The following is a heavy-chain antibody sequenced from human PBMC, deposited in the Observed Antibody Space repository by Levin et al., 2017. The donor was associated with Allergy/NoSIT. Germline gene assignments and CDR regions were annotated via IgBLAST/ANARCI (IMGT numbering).Heavy chain of an antibody. V-gene: IGHV4-59*01. J-gene: IGHJ5*02. CDR1: GDASSSYY. Sequence: SQTLSLTCTVSGDASSSYYWNWIRQSPGKGLEWIGYIYYSGSTKYNPSLTSRVTISQDMSKNQFSLRLSSVTAADTAVYYCARGQRLTGGLNWFDPWGQGTLVNVSS. CDR2: IYYSGST. D-gene: IGHD1-1*01. CDR3: ARGQRLTGGLNWFDP.